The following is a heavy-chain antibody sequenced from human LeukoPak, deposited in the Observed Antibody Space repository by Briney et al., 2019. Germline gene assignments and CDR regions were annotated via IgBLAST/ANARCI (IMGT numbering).Heavy chain of an antibody. D-gene: IGHD6-13*01. CDR3: ATDPRPFFSSWSSYFDF. Sequence: GASVKVSCKTSVGTFSNYAISWVRQAPGQGLEWMGGIIPILGTTNYAQKFLGRVTFTTEESTSTAYMELSGLTSEDTAVYYCATDPRPFFSSWSSYFDFWGQGTLVTVSS. J-gene: IGHJ4*02. V-gene: IGHV1-69*05. CDR2: IIPILGTT. CDR1: VGTFSNYA.